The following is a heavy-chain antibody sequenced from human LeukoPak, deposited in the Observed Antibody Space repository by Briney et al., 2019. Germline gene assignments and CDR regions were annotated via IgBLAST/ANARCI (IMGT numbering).Heavy chain of an antibody. CDR1: GLTFTNHG. D-gene: IGHD4-23*01. CDR2: VRNDGFDT. CDR3: ARDRGKDYFGD. V-gene: IGHV3-30*02. Sequence: GGSLRLTCVSSGLTFTNHGFHWLRQAADKGLEWVAFVRNDGFDTYHSNSVKGRFSISRDDSKNTVYLQMNSLRAEDTALYYCARDRGKDYFGDWGQGTQVTVSS. J-gene: IGHJ4*02.